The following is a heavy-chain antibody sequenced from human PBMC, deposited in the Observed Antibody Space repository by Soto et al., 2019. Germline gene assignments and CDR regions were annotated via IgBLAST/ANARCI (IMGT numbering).Heavy chain of an antibody. CDR3: AKAVRDCSSTSCYSDY. J-gene: IGHJ4*02. CDR1: GFTFSSYG. Sequence: QVQLVESGGGVVQPGRSLRLSCAACGFTFSSYGMHWVRQAPGKGLEWVAVISYDGSNKYYADSVKGRFTISRDNSKNTLYLQMNSLRAEDTAVYYCAKAVRDCSSTSCYSDYWGQGTLVTVSS. V-gene: IGHV3-30*18. CDR2: ISYDGSNK. D-gene: IGHD2-2*01.